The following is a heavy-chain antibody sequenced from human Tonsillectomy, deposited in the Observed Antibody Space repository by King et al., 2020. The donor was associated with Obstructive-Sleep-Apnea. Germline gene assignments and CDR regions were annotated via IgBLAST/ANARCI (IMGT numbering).Heavy chain of an antibody. V-gene: IGHV3-23*04. D-gene: IGHD3-10*01. CDR3: ATQVAGTMDRGVIIMTDY. CDR2: ISGSGGST. CDR1: GFTFSSYA. J-gene: IGHJ4*02. Sequence: VQLVESGGGLVQPGGSLRLSCAASGFTFSSYAMSWVRQAPGKGLEWVSAISGSGGSTYYAASVKGRFPISRDNSKNTLYLQMNSLRAEETAVYYCATQVAGTMDRGVIIMTDYWGQGTLVTVSS.